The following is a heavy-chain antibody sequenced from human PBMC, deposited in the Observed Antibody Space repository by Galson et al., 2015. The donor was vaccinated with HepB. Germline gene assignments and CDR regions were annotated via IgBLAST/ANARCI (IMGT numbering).Heavy chain of an antibody. Sequence: SLRLSCAASGFTFSDYYMSWVRQAPGKGLEWVANVKQDGGEKYYVDSVKGRFTISRDNAKNSLYLQMSSLRAEDTAVYFCAKDPTTLVRGYFDDWGQGTLVTVHS. D-gene: IGHD4-23*01. CDR2: VKQDGGEK. V-gene: IGHV3-7*03. CDR1: GFTFSDYY. CDR3: AKDPTTLVRGYFDD. J-gene: IGHJ4*02.